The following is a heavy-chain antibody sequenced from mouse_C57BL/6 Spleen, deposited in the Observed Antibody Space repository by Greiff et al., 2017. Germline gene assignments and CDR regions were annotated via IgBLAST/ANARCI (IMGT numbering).Heavy chain of an antibody. Sequence: QVTLKESGPGILQSSQTLSLTCSFSGFSLSTSGMGVSWIRQPSGKGLEWLAHIYWDDDKRYNPSLKSRLTISKDTSRNQVFLTITSVDTADTATYYCARIGRDYYGSSYEPSYYAMDYWGQGTSVTVSS. CDR1: GFSLSTSGMG. D-gene: IGHD1-1*01. V-gene: IGHV8-12*01. CDR3: ARIGRDYYGSSYEPSYYAMDY. CDR2: IYWDDDK. J-gene: IGHJ4*01.